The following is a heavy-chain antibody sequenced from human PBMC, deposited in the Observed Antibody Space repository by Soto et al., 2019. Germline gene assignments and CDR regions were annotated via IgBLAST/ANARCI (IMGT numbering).Heavy chain of an antibody. V-gene: IGHV3-30-3*01. D-gene: IGHD3-22*01. CDR3: ARDNYYDSSGYYRPYYFDY. Sequence: VQLVESGGGVVQPGRSLRLSCAASGFTFSSYAMHWVRQAPGKGLEWVAVISYDGSNKYYADSVKGRFTISRDNSKNTLYLQMNSLRAEDTAVYYCARDNYYDSSGYYRPYYFDYWGQGTLVTVSS. J-gene: IGHJ4*02. CDR2: ISYDGSNK. CDR1: GFTFSSYA.